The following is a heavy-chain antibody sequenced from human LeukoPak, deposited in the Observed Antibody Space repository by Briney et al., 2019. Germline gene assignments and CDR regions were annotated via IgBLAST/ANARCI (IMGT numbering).Heavy chain of an antibody. CDR2: IYTSGST. CDR3: ARERTLFPGDSSGYFDY. J-gene: IGHJ4*02. Sequence: SQTLSLTCTVSGGSISSGSYYWSWIRQPAGKVLEWIGRIYTSGSTNYNPSLKSRVTISVDTSKNQFSLKLSSVTAADTAVYYCARERTLFPGDSSGYFDYWGQGTLVTVSS. V-gene: IGHV4-61*02. CDR1: GGSISSGSYY. D-gene: IGHD3-22*01.